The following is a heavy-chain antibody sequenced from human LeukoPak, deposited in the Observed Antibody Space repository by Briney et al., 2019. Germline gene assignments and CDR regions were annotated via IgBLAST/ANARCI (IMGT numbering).Heavy chain of an antibody. CDR3: ARLRTDYVWGSYRSSNDY. V-gene: IGHV4-34*01. CDR2: INHSGST. D-gene: IGHD3-16*02. Sequence: RPSETLSLTCAVYGGSFSGYYWSWIRQPPGKGLEWIGEINHSGSTNYNPSLKSRVTISVDTSKNQFSLKLSSVTAADTAVYYCARLRTDYVWGSYRSSNDYWGQGTLVTVSS. J-gene: IGHJ4*02. CDR1: GGSFSGYY.